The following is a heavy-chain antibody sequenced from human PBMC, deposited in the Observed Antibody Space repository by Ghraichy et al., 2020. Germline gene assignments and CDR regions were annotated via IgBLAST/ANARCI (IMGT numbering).Heavy chain of an antibody. CDR2: IYWIGGST. CDR3: ARPSEPNGSGWYGAAFDV. J-gene: IGHJ3*01. D-gene: IGHD6-19*01. Sequence: GESLNISCAASGFAFDDYGMTWVRQSPGKGLEWVSSIYWIGGSTGYADSVKGRFTISRDNAKNSLYLQMNSLRAEDTALYYCARPSEPNGSGWYGAAFDVWGQGTVVTVSS. CDR1: GFAFDDYG. V-gene: IGHV3-20*04.